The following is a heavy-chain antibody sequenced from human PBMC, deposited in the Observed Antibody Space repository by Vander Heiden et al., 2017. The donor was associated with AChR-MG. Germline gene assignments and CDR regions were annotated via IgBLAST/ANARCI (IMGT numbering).Heavy chain of an antibody. D-gene: IGHD7-27*01. J-gene: IGHJ2*01. CDR2: IYNSGST. Sequence: QLQESGPGLVKPSETLSLTCTVSGDSISRSGYYWGWSRQPPGRTLEWIGSIYNSGSTYYNPSLKSRVTMSVDTSKNQISLRLTSVTAADTAMYYCARPGVDFDLWGRGTMVTVSS. CDR1: GDSISRSGYY. V-gene: IGHV4-39*01. CDR3: ARPGVDFDL.